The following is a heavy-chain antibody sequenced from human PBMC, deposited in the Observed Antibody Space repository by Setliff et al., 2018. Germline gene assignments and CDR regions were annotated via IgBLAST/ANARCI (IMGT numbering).Heavy chain of an antibody. CDR3: TRDGAGTRSGFYFDY. CDR1: GFTFSDYY. V-gene: IGHV3-72*01. CDR2: SRDKGHGYST. D-gene: IGHD1-1*01. Sequence: PGGSLRLSCAVSGFTFSDYYMDWVRQAPGKGLEWIGRSRDKGHGYSTIYAASVAGRFAVSRDGSKNSLYLQMNSLKAEDTAVYYCTRDGAGTRSGFYFDYWGQGTLVTVSS. J-gene: IGHJ4*02.